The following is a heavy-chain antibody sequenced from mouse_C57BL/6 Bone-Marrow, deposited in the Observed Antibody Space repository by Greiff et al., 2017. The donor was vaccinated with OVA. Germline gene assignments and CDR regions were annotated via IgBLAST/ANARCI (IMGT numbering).Heavy chain of an antibody. Sequence: EVHLVESGGGLVKPGGSLKLSCAASGFTFSSYTMSWVRQTPEKRLEWVATISGGGGNTYYPDSVKGRFTISRDNAKNTLYLQMSSLRSEDTALYYCARHDYDQFAYWGQGTLVTVSA. CDR1: GFTFSSYT. D-gene: IGHD2-4*01. J-gene: IGHJ3*01. CDR2: ISGGGGNT. CDR3: ARHDYDQFAY. V-gene: IGHV5-9*01.